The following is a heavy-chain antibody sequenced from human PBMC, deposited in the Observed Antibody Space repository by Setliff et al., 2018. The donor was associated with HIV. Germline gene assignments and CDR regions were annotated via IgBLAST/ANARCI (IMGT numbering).Heavy chain of an antibody. CDR1: GFSFSNYA. Sequence: GGSLRLSCAASGFSFSNYAMHWVRQAPGKGLEWVAVISYDGNNKYYADSVKGRFTISRDNSKNTLYLQMNSLRAEDTAVYYCARADYTNYILDVFDVWGQGTVVTVSS. J-gene: IGHJ3*01. CDR2: ISYDGNNK. CDR3: ARADYTNYILDVFDV. D-gene: IGHD4-4*01. V-gene: IGHV3-30-3*01.